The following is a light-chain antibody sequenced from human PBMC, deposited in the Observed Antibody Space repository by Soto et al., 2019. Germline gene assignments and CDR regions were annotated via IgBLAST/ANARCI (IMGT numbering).Light chain of an antibody. CDR3: QQRDNWPRT. CDR2: GAS. J-gene: IGKJ2*01. V-gene: IGKV3-11*01. Sequence: EIVLTQSPATLSLSPGEIATLSCRASQSVGSYLAWYQHKPGQAPRLLIYGASNRATHIPDRFSGRGSGTDFTLTVRSLESGDSAVYYCQQRDNWPRTFGQGTKLELK. CDR1: QSVGSY.